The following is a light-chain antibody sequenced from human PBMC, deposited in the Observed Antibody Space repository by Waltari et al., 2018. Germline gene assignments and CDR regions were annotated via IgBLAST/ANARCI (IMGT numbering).Light chain of an antibody. V-gene: IGLV3-25*03. J-gene: IGLJ1*01. CDR1: AFPRQF. CDR2: KDT. Sequence: SYELTQPPSVSVSPGQTARITCSGDAFPRQFAYWYQQNPGQAPVLVIYKDTERPSGIPGRFSGSSSGTTVTLTISGVQAEDEADYYCLSADSSGPYLYVFGTGTTVTVL. CDR3: LSADSSGPYLYV.